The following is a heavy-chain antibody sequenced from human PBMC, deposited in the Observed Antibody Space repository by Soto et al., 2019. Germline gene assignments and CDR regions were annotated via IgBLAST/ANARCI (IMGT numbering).Heavy chain of an antibody. Sequence: QVQLVESGGGVVQPGRSLRLSCAASGFTFSSYAMHWVRQAPGKGLEWVAVISYDGSDKYYADSVKGRFTISRDNSKNTLFLQMNSLRGEDTAVYYCARYSGFSGSYSDYCDYWGQGTLVTVSS. CDR3: ARYSGFSGSYSDYCDY. V-gene: IGHV3-30-3*01. J-gene: IGHJ4*02. D-gene: IGHD1-26*01. CDR1: GFTFSSYA. CDR2: ISYDGSDK.